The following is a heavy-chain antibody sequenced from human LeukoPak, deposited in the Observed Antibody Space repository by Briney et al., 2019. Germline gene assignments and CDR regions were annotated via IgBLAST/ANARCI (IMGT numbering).Heavy chain of an antibody. CDR3: ERVGAGEYYYYYMDV. CDR2: IYYSGST. D-gene: IGHD3-10*01. Sequence: PSETLSLTCTVSGGSISSHYWSWIRQPPGKGLEWIGYIYYSGSTNYNPSLKSRVTISVDTSKNQFSLKLSSVTAADTAVYYCERVGAGEYYYYYMDVWGKGTTVTVSS. V-gene: IGHV4-59*11. CDR1: GGSISSHY. J-gene: IGHJ6*03.